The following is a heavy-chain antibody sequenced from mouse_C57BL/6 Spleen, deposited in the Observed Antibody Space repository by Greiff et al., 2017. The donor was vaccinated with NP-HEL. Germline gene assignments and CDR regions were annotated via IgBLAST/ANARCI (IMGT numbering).Heavy chain of an antibody. CDR3: ARENYGSSYTFDY. Sequence: EVQLVESGGGLVKPGGSLKLSCAASGFTFSDYGMHWVRQAPEKGLEWVAYISSGSSTIYYADTVKGRFTISRDNAKNTLFLQMTSLRSEDTAMYYCARENYGSSYTFDYWGQGTTLTVSS. CDR1: GFTFSDYG. J-gene: IGHJ2*01. V-gene: IGHV5-17*01. CDR2: ISSGSSTI. D-gene: IGHD1-1*01.